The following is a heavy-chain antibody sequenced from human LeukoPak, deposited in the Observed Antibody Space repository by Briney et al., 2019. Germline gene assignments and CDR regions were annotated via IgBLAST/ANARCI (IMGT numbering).Heavy chain of an antibody. CDR1: GYTFTGYY. D-gene: IGHD3-16*01. CDR3: ARDNKPTYVWGSSRPTRTNWFDP. CDR2: INPNSGGT. J-gene: IGHJ5*02. Sequence: GASVKVSCKASGYTFTGYYMHWVRQAPGQGLEWMGWINPNSGGTNYAQKFQGRGTMTRDTSVSTAYMELSRLRSDDTAVYYCARDNKPTYVWGSSRPTRTNWFDPWGQGTLVTVSS. V-gene: IGHV1-2*02.